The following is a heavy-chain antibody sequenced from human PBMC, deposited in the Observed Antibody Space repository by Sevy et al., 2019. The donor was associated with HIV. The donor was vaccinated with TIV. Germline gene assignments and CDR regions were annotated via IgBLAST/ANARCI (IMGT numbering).Heavy chain of an antibody. CDR2: ISGMGGSGDKT. J-gene: IGHJ4*02. CDR1: GFTFSNYA. CDR3: ARKYDSSGYFDY. V-gene: IGHV3-23*01. Sequence: GGSLRLTCAASGFTFSNYAMNWVRQAPGKGLEWVSGISGMGGSGDKTNYADSVKGRFTISRDDSKNSLYLQLNSLIAEDTAIYYCARKYDSSGYFDYWVQGTLVTVSS. D-gene: IGHD3-22*01.